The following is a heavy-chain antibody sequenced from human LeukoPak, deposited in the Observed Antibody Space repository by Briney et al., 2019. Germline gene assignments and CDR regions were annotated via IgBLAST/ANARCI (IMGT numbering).Heavy chain of an antibody. D-gene: IGHD3-3*01. Sequence: PLETLSLTCTVSGGSITTYYWSWIRQPPGKGLEWIGYINYSGSTNYNPSLKSRVTISVDTSKNQFSLKLSSVTAADTAVYYCASRSSIWSGYQDTLYYFDSWGQGTLVTVSS. J-gene: IGHJ4*02. CDR1: GGSITTYY. V-gene: IGHV4-59*01. CDR2: INYSGST. CDR3: ASRSSIWSGYQDTLYYFDS.